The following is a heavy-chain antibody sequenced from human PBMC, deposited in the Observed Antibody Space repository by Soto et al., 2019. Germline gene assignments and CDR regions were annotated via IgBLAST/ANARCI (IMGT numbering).Heavy chain of an antibody. CDR3: AAGTGGTYYDFWSGQPDYYYGMDV. D-gene: IGHD3-3*01. V-gene: IGHV1-58*01. CDR2: IVVGSGNT. CDR1: GFTFTSSA. Sequence: SVKVSCKASGFTFTSSAVQWVRQARGQRLEWIGWIVVGSGNTNYAQKFQERDTITRDMSTSTAYMELSSLRSEDTAVYYCAAGTGGTYYDFWSGQPDYYYGMDVWGQGTTVTVSS. J-gene: IGHJ6*02.